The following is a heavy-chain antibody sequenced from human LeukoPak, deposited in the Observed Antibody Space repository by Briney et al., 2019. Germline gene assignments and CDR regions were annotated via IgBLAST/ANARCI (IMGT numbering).Heavy chain of an antibody. CDR2: ISSSSSYI. CDR1: GFTFSSYS. CDR3: ARGVAAATGPLACFGY. J-gene: IGHJ4*02. Sequence: PGGSLRLSCAASGFTFSSYSMNWVRQAPGKGLEWVSSISSSSSYIYYADSVKGRFTISRDNAKNSLYLQMNSLRAEDTAVYYCARGVAAATGPLACFGYWGQGTLVTVSS. D-gene: IGHD6-13*01. V-gene: IGHV3-21*01.